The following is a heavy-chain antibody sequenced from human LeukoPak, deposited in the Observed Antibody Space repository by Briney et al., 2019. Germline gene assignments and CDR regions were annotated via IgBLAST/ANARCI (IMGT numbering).Heavy chain of an antibody. Sequence: ASVKVSCKASGYTLTGYYLHWVRQAPGQGLEWMGWINPNTGATHSAQKFQGRITMTGDSSISTAYMDLSRLRSDDTAVYYCARDRVGSGWPRPYYFEVWGQGTLVTVSS. J-gene: IGHJ4*02. CDR1: GYTLTGYY. D-gene: IGHD6-19*01. V-gene: IGHV1-2*02. CDR3: ARDRVGSGWPRPYYFEV. CDR2: INPNTGAT.